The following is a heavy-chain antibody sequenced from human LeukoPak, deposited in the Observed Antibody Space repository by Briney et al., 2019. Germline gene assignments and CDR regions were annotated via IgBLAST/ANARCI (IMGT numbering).Heavy chain of an antibody. J-gene: IGHJ5*02. Sequence: SETLSLTCTVSGGPIRSYWSWIRQPAGQGLEWIGRIYGSGSTDYNPSLKSRVTMSIDTSKNQFSLNLISVTAADTAVYYCARDSGTTGEVKFDPWGQGTLVTVSS. CDR3: ARDSGTTGEVKFDP. D-gene: IGHD3-10*01. V-gene: IGHV4-4*07. CDR2: IYGSGST. CDR1: GGPIRSY.